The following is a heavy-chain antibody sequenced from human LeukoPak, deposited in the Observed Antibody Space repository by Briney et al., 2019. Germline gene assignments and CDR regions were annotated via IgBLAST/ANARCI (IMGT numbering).Heavy chain of an antibody. Sequence: PSQTLSLTCAISGDSVCSNCATWNWKRPGQWRGLEGQRNTYYSSKCNTDYAVSVNSRITINPDTSKNKFSLQLNYVSPEDTAVYYCAREGGSASKGYYFDYWGQGTLVTVSS. CDR3: AREGGSASKGYYFDY. J-gene: IGHJ4*02. CDR1: GDSVCSNCAT. D-gene: IGHD3-10*01. CDR2: TYYSSKCNT. V-gene: IGHV6-1*01.